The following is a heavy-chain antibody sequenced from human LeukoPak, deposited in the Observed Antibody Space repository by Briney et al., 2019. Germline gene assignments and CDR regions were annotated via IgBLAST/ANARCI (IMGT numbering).Heavy chain of an antibody. D-gene: IGHD5-18*01. Sequence: GASVKVSCKASGYTFTGYYMHWVRQAPGQGLEWMGWINPNSGVTNYAQNFQGRVTVTRDTSISTAFMELTSLRPDDTAVYYCARDLLLDSWGQGTLVTVSS. CDR3: ARDLLLDS. CDR1: GYTFTGYY. V-gene: IGHV1-2*02. CDR2: INPNSGVT. J-gene: IGHJ4*02.